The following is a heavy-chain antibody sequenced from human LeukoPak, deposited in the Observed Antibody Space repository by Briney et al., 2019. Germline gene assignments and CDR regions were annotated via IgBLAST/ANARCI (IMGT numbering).Heavy chain of an antibody. V-gene: IGHV3-30-3*02. Sequence: PGGSLRLSCAASGFTFSSYAMHWVRQAPGKGLEWVAVISYDGANKYYADSVKGRFTISRDNSKNTLYLQMNSLRAEDTAVYYCAKSDYGSGSRWGQGTLVTVSS. CDR3: AKSDYGSGSR. D-gene: IGHD3-10*01. J-gene: IGHJ4*02. CDR1: GFTFSSYA. CDR2: ISYDGANK.